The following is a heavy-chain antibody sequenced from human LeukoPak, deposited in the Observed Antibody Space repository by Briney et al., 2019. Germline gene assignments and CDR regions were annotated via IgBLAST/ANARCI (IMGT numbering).Heavy chain of an antibody. Sequence: PSETLSLTCTVSGGSISSYYWSWIRQPSGKGLEWIGYIYYGGSTNYNPSLKSRVTISVDTSKNQFSLKLSSVTAADTAVYYCARNGGDYYDSSGYSGDAFDIWGQGTMVTVSS. D-gene: IGHD3-22*01. J-gene: IGHJ3*02. V-gene: IGHV4-59*08. CDR1: GGSISSYY. CDR3: ARNGGDYYDSSGYSGDAFDI. CDR2: IYYGGST.